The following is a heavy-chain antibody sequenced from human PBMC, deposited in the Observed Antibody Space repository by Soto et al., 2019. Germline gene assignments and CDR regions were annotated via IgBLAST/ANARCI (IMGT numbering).Heavy chain of an antibody. CDR3: ARHGVAAAGTVPHYYYYGMDV. CDR1: GYSFTSYW. J-gene: IGHJ6*02. D-gene: IGHD6-13*01. CDR2: IYPGDSDT. Sequence: GESLKISCKGSGYSFTSYWIGWVRQMPGKGLEWMGIIYPGDSDTRYSPSFQGQVTISADKSISTAYLQWSSLKASDTAMYYCARHGVAAAGTVPHYYYYGMDVWGQGTTVTVSS. V-gene: IGHV5-51*01.